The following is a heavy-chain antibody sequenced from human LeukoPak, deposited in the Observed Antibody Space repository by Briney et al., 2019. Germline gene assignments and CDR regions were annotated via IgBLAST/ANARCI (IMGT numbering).Heavy chain of an antibody. J-gene: IGHJ4*02. Sequence: SETLSLTCTVSGGSISSSTDYWSWFRQPAGKGLEWIGRIYTSGYTNYNPSLKSRVTISRDTSKNQFSLEMSSVTAADTAVYYCARESPSKYVFDYWGQGSLVTVSS. CDR2: IYTSGYT. V-gene: IGHV4-61*02. D-gene: IGHD2-2*01. CDR1: GGSISSSTDY. CDR3: ARESPSKYVFDY.